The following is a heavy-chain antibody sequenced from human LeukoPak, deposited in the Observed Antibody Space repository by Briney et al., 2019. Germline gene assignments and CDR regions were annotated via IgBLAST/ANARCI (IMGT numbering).Heavy chain of an antibody. Sequence: PSETLSLTCTVSGGSISSSSYYWGWIRQPPGKGLEWIGSIYYSGSTYYNPSLKSRVTVSVDTSKNQFSLKLSSVTAADTAVYYCARRYSSGGSCYYFDYWGQGTLVTVSS. D-gene: IGHD2-15*01. J-gene: IGHJ4*02. CDR2: IYYSGST. V-gene: IGHV4-39*01. CDR1: GGSISSSSYY. CDR3: ARRYSSGGSCYYFDY.